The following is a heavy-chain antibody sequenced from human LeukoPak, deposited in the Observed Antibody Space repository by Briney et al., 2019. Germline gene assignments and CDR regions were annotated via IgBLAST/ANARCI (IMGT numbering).Heavy chain of an antibody. CDR2: FDPEDGET. CDR1: GYTLTELS. CDR3: ATVCGYSYGPRVDY. J-gene: IGHJ4*02. D-gene: IGHD5-18*01. V-gene: IGHV1-24*01. Sequence: ASVKVSCKVSGYTLTELSMHCVRQAPGKGLEWMGGFDPEDGETIYAQKFQGRVTMTEDTSTDTACMELSSLRSEDTAVYYCATVCGYSYGPRVDYWGQGTLVTVSS.